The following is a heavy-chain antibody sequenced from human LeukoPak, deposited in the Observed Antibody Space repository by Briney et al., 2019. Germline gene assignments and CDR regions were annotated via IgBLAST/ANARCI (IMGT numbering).Heavy chain of an antibody. D-gene: IGHD3-3*01. CDR1: GYSISSGYY. V-gene: IGHV4-38-2*02. CDR2: IYHSGST. J-gene: IGHJ6*03. CDR3: ARAGDYDFWSGYFDYYYMDV. Sequence: SETLSLTCTVSGYSISSGYYWGWIRQPPGKGLEWIGSIYHSGSTYYNPSLKSRVTISVDTSKNQFSLKLSSVTAADTAVYYCARAGDYDFWSGYFDYYYMDVWGKGTTVTVSS.